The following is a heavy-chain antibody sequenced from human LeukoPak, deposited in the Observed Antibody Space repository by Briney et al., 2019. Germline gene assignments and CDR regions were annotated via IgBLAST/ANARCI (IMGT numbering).Heavy chain of an antibody. CDR1: GGSISSGDYY. CDR2: IYYSGST. CDR3: ARVLVGGSYYEKWHAFDI. V-gene: IGHV4-30-4*08. Sequence: NSSETLSLTCTVSGGSISSGDYYWSWIRQPPGKGLEWNGYIYYSGSTYYNPSLKSRVTISVDTSKNQFSLKLSSVTAADTAVYYCARVLVGGSYYEKWHAFDIWGQGTMVTVSS. D-gene: IGHD1-26*01. J-gene: IGHJ3*02.